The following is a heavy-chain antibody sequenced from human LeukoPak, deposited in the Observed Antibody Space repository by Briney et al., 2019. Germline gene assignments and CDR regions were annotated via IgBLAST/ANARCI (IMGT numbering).Heavy chain of an antibody. D-gene: IGHD1-26*01. CDR3: AKDRRKREHY. CDR2: ISGSGGST. V-gene: IGHV3-23*01. CDR1: GFAFSSYA. Sequence: GGSLRLSCAASGFAFSSYALSWVRQAPGKGLEWVSAISGSGGSTYYADSVKGRFTISRDNSKNTLYLQMNSLRAEDTAVYYCAKDRRKREHYWGQGTLVTVSS. J-gene: IGHJ4*02.